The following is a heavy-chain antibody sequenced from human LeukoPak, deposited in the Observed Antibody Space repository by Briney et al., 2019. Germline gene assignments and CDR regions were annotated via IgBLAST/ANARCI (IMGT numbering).Heavy chain of an antibody. Sequence: PGMSLSLSCATSGFTFSTYGMEWVRQAPGKGLEWVAIIFSDGIRKYYADSVKGRFTISRDNAKNSLYLQMNSLRAEDTAVYYCARDLYGDSGWDAFDIWGQGTMVTVSS. CDR1: GFTFSTYG. D-gene: IGHD4-17*01. CDR3: ARDLYGDSGWDAFDI. V-gene: IGHV3-30*12. CDR2: IFSDGIRK. J-gene: IGHJ3*02.